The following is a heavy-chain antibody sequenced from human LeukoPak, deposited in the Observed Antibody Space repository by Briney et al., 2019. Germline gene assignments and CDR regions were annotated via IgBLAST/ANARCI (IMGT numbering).Heavy chain of an antibody. CDR3: AKDRGYYYDSSGSFDY. CDR2: IRYDGSNK. Sequence: QPGGSLRLSCAASGFTFSSYGMHWVRQAPGKGPEWVAFIRYDGSNKYYADSVKGRFTISRDNSKNTLYLQMNSLRAEDTAVYYCAKDRGYYYDSSGSFDYWGQGTLVTVSS. D-gene: IGHD3-22*01. CDR1: GFTFSSYG. J-gene: IGHJ4*02. V-gene: IGHV3-30*02.